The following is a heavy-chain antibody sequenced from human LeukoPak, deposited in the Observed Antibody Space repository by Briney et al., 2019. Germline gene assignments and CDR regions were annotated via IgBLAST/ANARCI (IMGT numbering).Heavy chain of an antibody. V-gene: IGHV4-31*03. J-gene: IGHJ4*02. CDR3: ARDNPFRGVMI. CDR2: IYYSGST. D-gene: IGHD3-10*01. Sequence: SETLSLTCSVSGGSISSGGYYWSWIRQHPGKGLEWIGYIYYSGSTYYNPSLKSRVTISVDTSKNQFSLKLSSVTAADTAVYYCARDNPFRGVMIWGQGTLVTVSS. CDR1: GGSISSGGYY.